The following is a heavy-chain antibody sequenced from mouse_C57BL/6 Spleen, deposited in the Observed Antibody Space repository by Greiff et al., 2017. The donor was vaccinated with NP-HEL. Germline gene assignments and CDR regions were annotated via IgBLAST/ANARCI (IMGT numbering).Heavy chain of an antibody. CDR3: TREGDGSWYFDV. Sequence: VQRVESGAELVRPGASVTLSCKASGYTFTDYEMHWVKQTPVHGLEWIGAIDPETGGTAYNQKFKGKAILTADKSSSTAYMELRSLTSEDSAVYYCTREGDGSWYFDVWGTGTTVTVSS. J-gene: IGHJ1*03. D-gene: IGHD2-3*01. V-gene: IGHV1-15*01. CDR1: GYTFTDYE. CDR2: IDPETGGT.